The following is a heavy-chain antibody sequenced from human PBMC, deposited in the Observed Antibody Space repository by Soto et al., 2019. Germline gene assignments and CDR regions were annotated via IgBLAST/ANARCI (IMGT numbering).Heavy chain of an antibody. Sequence: EVQLVESGGGLVQPGRSLRLSCAASGFTFDDYAMHWVRRVPGKGLEWVSSISWNSNIIGYADSVKGRFTISTDNAKNSLYLQMHSLRPEDTALYYCAKGGRDGFCSGGRCYFDYWGQGTLVTVSS. CDR3: AKGGRDGFCSGGRCYFDY. D-gene: IGHD2-15*01. V-gene: IGHV3-9*01. J-gene: IGHJ4*02. CDR2: ISWNSNII. CDR1: GFTFDDYA.